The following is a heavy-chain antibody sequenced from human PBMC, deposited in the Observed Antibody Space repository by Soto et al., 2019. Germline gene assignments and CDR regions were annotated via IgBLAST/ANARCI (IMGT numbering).Heavy chain of an antibody. J-gene: IGHJ3*02. D-gene: IGHD6-19*01. CDR1: GYTFTSYG. V-gene: IGHV1-18*01. CDR3: ARDGVSQWLARGDAFDI. Sequence: ASVKVSCKASGYTFTSYGISWVRQAPGQGFEWMGWISAYNGSTNYAQKLQGRVTMTTDTSTSTAYMELRSLRSDDTAVYYCARDGVSQWLARGDAFDIWGQGTMVTVSS. CDR2: ISAYNGST.